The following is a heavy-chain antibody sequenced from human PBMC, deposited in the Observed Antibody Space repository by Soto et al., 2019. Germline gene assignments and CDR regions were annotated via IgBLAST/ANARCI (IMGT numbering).Heavy chain of an antibody. J-gene: IGHJ6*02. CDR3: ARGVSSSGDLWYYYGMDV. CDR1: GGSISSYY. D-gene: IGHD6-6*01. V-gene: IGHV4-59*01. Sequence: PSETLSLTCTVSGGSISSYYWSWIRQPPGKGLEWIGYIYYSGSTNYNPSLKSRVTISVDTSKNQFSLKLSSVTAADTAVYYCARGVSSSGDLWYYYGMDVWGQGTTVTVSS. CDR2: IYYSGST.